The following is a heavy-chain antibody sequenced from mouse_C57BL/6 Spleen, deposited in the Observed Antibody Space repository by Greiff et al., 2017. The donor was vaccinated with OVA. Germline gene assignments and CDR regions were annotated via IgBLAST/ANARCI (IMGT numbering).Heavy chain of an antibody. Sequence: EVQGVESGGGLVKPGGSLKLSCAASGFTFSSYAMSWVRQTPEKRLEWVATISDGGSYTYYPDNVKGRFTISRDNAKNNLYLQMSHLKSEDTAMYYCARDDDGYYYYAMDYWGQGTSVTVSS. CDR2: ISDGGSYT. CDR1: GFTFSSYA. V-gene: IGHV5-4*01. D-gene: IGHD2-3*01. J-gene: IGHJ4*01. CDR3: ARDDDGYYYYAMDY.